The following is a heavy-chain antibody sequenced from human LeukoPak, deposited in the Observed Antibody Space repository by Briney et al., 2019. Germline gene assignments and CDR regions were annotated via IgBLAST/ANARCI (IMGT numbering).Heavy chain of an antibody. V-gene: IGHV3-21*01. CDR2: ISSSSSYI. D-gene: IGHD4-17*01. Sequence: PGGSLRLSCAASGFTFSSYWMSWVRQAPGKGLEWVSSISSSSSYIYYADSVKGRFTISRDNAKNSLYLQMNSLRAEDTAVYYCARFNSDYGDYDYFDYWGQGTLVTVSS. CDR1: GFTFSSYW. CDR3: ARFNSDYGDYDYFDY. J-gene: IGHJ4*02.